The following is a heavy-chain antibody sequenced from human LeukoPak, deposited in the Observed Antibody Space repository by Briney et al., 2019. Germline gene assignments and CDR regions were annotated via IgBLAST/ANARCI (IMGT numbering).Heavy chain of an antibody. J-gene: IGHJ3*02. CDR3: AKELKTYYYDSSIDAFDI. Sequence: GGSLRLSCAASGFTFSSYGMHGVRQAPGKGLEWVAVIWYDGSNKYYADSVKGRFTISRDNSKNTLYLQMNSLRAEDTAVYYCAKELKTYYYDSSIDAFDIWGQGTMVTVSS. CDR2: IWYDGSNK. V-gene: IGHV3-33*06. D-gene: IGHD3-22*01. CDR1: GFTFSSYG.